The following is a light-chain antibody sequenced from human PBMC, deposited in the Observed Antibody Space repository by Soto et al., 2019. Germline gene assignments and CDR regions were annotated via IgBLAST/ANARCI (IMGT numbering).Light chain of an antibody. CDR1: QSVSSN. CDR3: QQYNNWPRT. CDR2: GVS. V-gene: IGKV3D-15*01. J-gene: IGKJ3*01. Sequence: EIVMTQSPATLSASPGERATLSCRASQSVSSNLAWYQQKPGQAPRLLLYGVSTSATGIPARFSGSGSGTEFTLTISGLQSEDFAVYYCQQYNNWPRTFGAGTKVDFK.